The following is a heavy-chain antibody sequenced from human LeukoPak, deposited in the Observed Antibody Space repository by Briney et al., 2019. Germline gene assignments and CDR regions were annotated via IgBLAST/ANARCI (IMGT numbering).Heavy chain of an antibody. Sequence: SETLSLTCTVSGGSINTYYWSWIRQPAGKGLEWIGRIYTSWSTDYNPSLKSRVTMSVDTSKNQFSLKLNSVTAADTAVYYCARERGLWPAYDYCMDVWGKGTMVTVSS. V-gene: IGHV4-4*07. J-gene: IGHJ6*03. CDR2: IYTSWST. CDR1: GGSINTYY. D-gene: IGHD3-16*01. CDR3: ARERGLWPAYDYCMDV.